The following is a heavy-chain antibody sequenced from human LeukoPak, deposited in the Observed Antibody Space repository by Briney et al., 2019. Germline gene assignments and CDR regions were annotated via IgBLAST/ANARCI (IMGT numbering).Heavy chain of an antibody. CDR3: ARIYCSSTTCYFDY. V-gene: IGHV4-59*01. CDR2: IHNSGST. D-gene: IGHD2-2*01. CDR1: GGSISSDY. Sequence: SETLSLTCTVSGGSISSDYWSWIRQPPGKGLEWIGHIHNSGSTNYNPSLRSRVTISVDTSKNQFSLRLSSVTAADTAVYYCARIYCSSTTCYFDYWGQGTLVTVSS. J-gene: IGHJ4*02.